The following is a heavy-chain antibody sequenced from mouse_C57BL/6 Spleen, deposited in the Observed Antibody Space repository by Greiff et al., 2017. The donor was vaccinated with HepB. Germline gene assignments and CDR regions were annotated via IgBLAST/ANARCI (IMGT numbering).Heavy chain of an antibody. Sequence: QVQLKQPGAELVKPGASVKMSCKASGYTFTSYWITWVKQRPGQGLEWIGDIYPGSGSTNYNEKFKSKATLSVDTSSSTAYMQLSSLTSEDSAVYYCARHYGSDYAMDYWGQGTSVTVSS. CDR3: ARHYGSDYAMDY. CDR2: IYPGSGST. V-gene: IGHV1-55*01. J-gene: IGHJ4*01. CDR1: GYTFTSYW. D-gene: IGHD1-1*01.